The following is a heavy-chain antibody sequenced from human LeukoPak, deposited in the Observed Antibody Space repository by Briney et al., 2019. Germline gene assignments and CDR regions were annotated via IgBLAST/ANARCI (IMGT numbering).Heavy chain of an antibody. CDR2: IYYSGST. Sequence: SETLSLTCTVSGGSISSSSYYWGWIRQPPGKGLEWIGSIYYSGSTYYNPSLKSRVTISVDTSKNQFSLKLSSVTAADTAVYYCARREDCGSTSCYAYYYYGMDVWGQGTTVTVSS. D-gene: IGHD2-2*01. CDR1: GGSISSSSYY. J-gene: IGHJ6*02. CDR3: ARREDCGSTSCYAYYYYGMDV. V-gene: IGHV4-39*01.